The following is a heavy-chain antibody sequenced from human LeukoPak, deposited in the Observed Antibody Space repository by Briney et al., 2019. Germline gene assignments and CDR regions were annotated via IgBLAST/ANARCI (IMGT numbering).Heavy chain of an antibody. V-gene: IGHV3-48*01. Sequence: PGGSLRLSCAASGFTFSSYSMNWVRQAPGKGLEWLSYISSSSSPIYYADSVKGRFTLSRDNAKNSLYLQMNSLRAEDTAVYYCARDSGEYCSGGSCSNFDYWGQGTLVTVSS. CDR2: ISSSSSPI. J-gene: IGHJ4*02. CDR3: ARDSGEYCSGGSCSNFDY. CDR1: GFTFSSYS. D-gene: IGHD2-15*01.